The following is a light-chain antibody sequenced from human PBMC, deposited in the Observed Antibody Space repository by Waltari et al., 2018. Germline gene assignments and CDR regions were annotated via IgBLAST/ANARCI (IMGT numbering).Light chain of an antibody. CDR1: QDIGSW. V-gene: IGKV1-12*01. CDR2: AAS. CDR3: QQGNSFPYT. J-gene: IGKJ2*01. Sequence: DIQMTQSPSSLSASVGDRVTITCRASQDIGSWLAWYQQKPGKAPKLLIYAASRLESGVPPRFSGSGSGTDFSLAISSLQPEDCGTFYCQQGNSFPYTFGQGTKLEI.